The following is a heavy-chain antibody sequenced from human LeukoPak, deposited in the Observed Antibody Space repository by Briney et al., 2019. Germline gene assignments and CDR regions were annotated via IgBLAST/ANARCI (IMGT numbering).Heavy chain of an antibody. CDR3: ARGGYDFWSAADSGAFDI. D-gene: IGHD3-3*01. V-gene: IGHV4-59*01. J-gene: IGHJ3*02. CDR1: GGSISSYY. CDR2: IYYSGST. Sequence: SETLSLTCTVSGGSISSYYWSWIRQPPGKGLEWIGYIYYSGSTNYNPSLKSRVTISVDTSKNQFSLKLSSVTAADTAVYYCARGGYDFWSAADSGAFDIWGQGTMVTVSS.